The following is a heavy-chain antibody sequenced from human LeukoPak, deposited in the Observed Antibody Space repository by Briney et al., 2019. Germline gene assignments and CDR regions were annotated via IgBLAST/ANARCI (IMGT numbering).Heavy chain of an antibody. V-gene: IGHV4-61*01. Sequence: SQTLSLTCTVSGGSVSSGSYYWSWIRQPPGKGLEWIGYIYYSGSTNYNPSLKSRVTISVDTSKNQFSLKLSSVTAADTAVYYCASNLSGSYYNWFDPWGQGTLVTVSS. J-gene: IGHJ5*02. CDR1: GGSVSSGSYY. CDR2: IYYSGST. D-gene: IGHD1-26*01. CDR3: ASNLSGSYYNWFDP.